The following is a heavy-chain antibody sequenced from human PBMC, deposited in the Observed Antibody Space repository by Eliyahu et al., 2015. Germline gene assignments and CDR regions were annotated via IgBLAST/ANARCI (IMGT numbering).Heavy chain of an antibody. J-gene: IGHJ4*02. Sequence: EVQLVESGGGLVQPGGSLXLSCAXSXFTFSDXXMNWVRQAXGKGLEWVSYISSITTTIYYADSVKGRFTISRDNAKNSLYLQMNSLRDEDTAVYYCARDYYYHDGSDYQQFDYWGQGTLVTVSS. CDR3: ARDYYYHDGSDYQQFDY. D-gene: IGHD3-22*01. CDR1: XFTFSDXX. CDR2: ISSITTTI. V-gene: IGHV3-48*02.